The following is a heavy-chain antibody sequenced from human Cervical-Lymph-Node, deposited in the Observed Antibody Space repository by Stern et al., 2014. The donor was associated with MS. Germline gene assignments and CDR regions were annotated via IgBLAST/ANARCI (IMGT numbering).Heavy chain of an antibody. J-gene: IGHJ6*02. CDR1: GFTFDDYA. V-gene: IGHV3-43D*03. CDR3: AKDTFPYSSSAWYGMDV. Sequence: EVQLVESGGVVVQPGGSLRLSCAASGFTFDDYAMHWVRQVPGKGLEWVSLISSDGGSTYYADSVKGRFTISRDDNKNSLYLQMNSLRAEDTALYYCAKDTFPYSSSAWYGMDVWGQGTAVTVSS. CDR2: ISSDGGST. D-gene: IGHD6-6*01.